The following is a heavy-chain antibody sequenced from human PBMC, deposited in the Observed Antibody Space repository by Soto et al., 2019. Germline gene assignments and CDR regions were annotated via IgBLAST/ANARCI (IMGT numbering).Heavy chain of an antibody. CDR3: AKGGRDGFCSGGRCYFDY. J-gene: IGHJ4*02. CDR2: ISWNSNII. D-gene: IGHD2-15*01. CDR1: GFTFDDYA. Sequence: EVQLVESGGGLVQPGRSLRLSCAASGFTFDDYAMHWVRRVPGKGLEWVSSISWNSNIIGYADSVKGRFTISRDNAKNSLYVQMNSLRPEDTALYYCAKGGRDGFCSGGRCYFDYWGQGTLVTVSS. V-gene: IGHV3-9*01.